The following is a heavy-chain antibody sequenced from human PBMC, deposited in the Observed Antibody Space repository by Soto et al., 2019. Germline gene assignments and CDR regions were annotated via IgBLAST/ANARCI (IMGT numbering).Heavy chain of an antibody. Sequence: QVQLQESGPGLVKPSETLSLTCTVSGGSVSSGSYYWSWIRQPPGKGLEWIGYIYYSGSTNYNPSLKSRVTISVDTSKNQFSLKLSSVTAADTAVYYCARDMQWLEPWGQGTLVTVSS. V-gene: IGHV4-61*01. J-gene: IGHJ4*02. CDR3: ARDMQWLEP. D-gene: IGHD6-19*01. CDR2: IYYSGST. CDR1: GGSVSSGSYY.